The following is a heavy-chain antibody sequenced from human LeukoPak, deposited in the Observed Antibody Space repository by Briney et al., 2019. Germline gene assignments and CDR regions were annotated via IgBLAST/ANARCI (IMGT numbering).Heavy chain of an antibody. CDR3: ARDAVSGWYYDN. J-gene: IGHJ4*02. Sequence: GGSLRLSCAASGFTFRSYALSWVRQAPGKGLEWVSTLDGRGGSTNYADSVEGRFTISRDNSKNTLYLQMNSLRAEDTAVYYCARDAVSGWYYDNWGQGTLVTVSS. CDR2: LDGRGGST. D-gene: IGHD6-19*01. CDR1: GFTFRSYA. V-gene: IGHV3-23*01.